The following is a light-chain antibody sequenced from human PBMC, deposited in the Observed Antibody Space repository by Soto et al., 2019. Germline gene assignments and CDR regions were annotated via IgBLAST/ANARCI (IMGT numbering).Light chain of an antibody. Sequence: QSVLTQPHSVSGSPGQSVAISCSGTSSDVDGYNYVSWYQQHPGKAPKLIIFDVNKRPSGVPDRSSGSKSGSTASLTISGLQAEDEADYYCCSYGGSFYVVGTGTKVTVL. CDR1: SSDVDGYNY. CDR2: DVN. J-gene: IGLJ1*01. CDR3: CSYGGSFYV. V-gene: IGLV2-11*01.